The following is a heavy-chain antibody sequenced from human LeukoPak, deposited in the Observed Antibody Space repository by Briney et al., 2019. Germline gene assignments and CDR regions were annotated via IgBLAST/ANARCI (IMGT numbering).Heavy chain of an antibody. CDR1: GYSFTSYW. V-gene: IGHV5-10-1*01. D-gene: IGHD6-13*01. CDR2: IDPTDSYT. Sequence: GESLKISCKGSGYSFTSYWISWVRQMPGKGQEWMGRIDPTDSYTNYSPSFQGHDTMSVDKSIITAYMQWSSLKASDTAMYYCARLALGIGAFYAMDVWGQGTTVTVFS. CDR3: ARLALGIGAFYAMDV. J-gene: IGHJ6*02.